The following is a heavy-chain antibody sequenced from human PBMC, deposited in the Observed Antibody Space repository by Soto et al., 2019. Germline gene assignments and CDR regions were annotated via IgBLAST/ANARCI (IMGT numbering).Heavy chain of an antibody. CDR1: GFTFGDYA. CDR2: IRSKAYGGTT. D-gene: IGHD1-26*01. CDR3: TRDLGAPDY. J-gene: IGHJ4*02. Sequence: QSGGSLRLSCTASGFTFGDYAMSWVRQAPGKGLEWVGFIRSKAYGGTTEYAASVKGRFTISRDDSKSIAYLQMNSLKAEDTAVYYCTRDLGAPDYWGQGTLVTVSS. V-gene: IGHV3-49*04.